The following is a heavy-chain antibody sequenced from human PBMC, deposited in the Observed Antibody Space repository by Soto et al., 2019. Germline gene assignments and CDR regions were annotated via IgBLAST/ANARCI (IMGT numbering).Heavy chain of an antibody. D-gene: IGHD6-6*01. V-gene: IGHV4-31*03. Sequence: TLSLTCTVSGGSRSSGCYYWSWIRQHPGKGLEWIWYIYYSGSTYYNPSLKSRVTISVDTSKKQFSLKLSSVTAADTDVYYCARGIAARPRYFDYWGQGTLVTVS. CDR2: IYYSGST. J-gene: IGHJ4*02. CDR3: ARGIAARPRYFDY. CDR1: GGSRSSGCYY.